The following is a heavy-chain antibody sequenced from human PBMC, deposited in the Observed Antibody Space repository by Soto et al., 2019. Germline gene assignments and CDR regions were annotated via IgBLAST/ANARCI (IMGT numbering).Heavy chain of an antibody. V-gene: IGHV1-18*04. Sequence: ASVKVSCKASGYTFTGYYMHWVRQAPGQGLEWMGWISAYNGNTNYAQKLQGRVTMTTDTSTSTAYMELRSLRSDDTAVYYCAREDYYDSSGYDYWGQGTLVTVSS. D-gene: IGHD3-22*01. CDR1: GYTFTGYY. J-gene: IGHJ4*02. CDR2: ISAYNGNT. CDR3: AREDYYDSSGYDY.